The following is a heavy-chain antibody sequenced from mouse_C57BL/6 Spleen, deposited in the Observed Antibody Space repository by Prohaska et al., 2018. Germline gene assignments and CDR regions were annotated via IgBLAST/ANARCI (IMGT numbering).Heavy chain of an antibody. Sequence: HGKSLEWLGDINPINGGTSYNQKFKGTATLTVDKSSSTAYMELRSLTSEDSAVYYCARSSTTVVATDWYFDVWGTGTTVTVSS. V-gene: IGHV1-26*01. CDR2: INPINGGT. J-gene: IGHJ1*03. D-gene: IGHD1-1*01. CDR3: ARSSTTVVATDWYFDV.